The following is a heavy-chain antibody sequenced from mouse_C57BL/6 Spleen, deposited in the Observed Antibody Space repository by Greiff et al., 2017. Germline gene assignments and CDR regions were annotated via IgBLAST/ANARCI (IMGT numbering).Heavy chain of an antibody. V-gene: IGHV1-80*01. CDR1: ASAFSSSW. J-gene: IGHJ4*01. Sequence: VQLQQSGAELVKPGASVKFSCEASASAFSSSWMNWVTQRPGKGLEWIGQIYPGDGDTNYNGKFKGKATLTADKSSSTAYMQLSSLTSEDSAVYFCARSGSSGYYAMDYWGQGTSVTVSS. CDR2: IYPGDGDT. CDR3: ARSGSSGYYAMDY. D-gene: IGHD3-2*02.